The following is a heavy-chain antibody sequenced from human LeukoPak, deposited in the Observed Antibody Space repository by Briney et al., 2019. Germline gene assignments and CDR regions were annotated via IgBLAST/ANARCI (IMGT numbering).Heavy chain of an antibody. CDR1: GYTFTSYY. CDR3: ARTDYGDYSYYYYYMDV. CDR2: INPSGGST. V-gene: IGHV1-46*01. D-gene: IGHD4-17*01. Sequence: ASVKVSCKASGYTFTSYYMHWGRQAPRQGVEWMGIINPSGGSTSNAQKFQGGVTMTRDMSTSTVYMELSSLRSEDTAVYYCARTDYGDYSYYYYYMDVWGKGTTVTVSS. J-gene: IGHJ6*03.